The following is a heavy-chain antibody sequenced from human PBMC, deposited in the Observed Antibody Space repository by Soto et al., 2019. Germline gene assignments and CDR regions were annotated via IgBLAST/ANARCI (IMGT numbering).Heavy chain of an antibody. D-gene: IGHD3-10*01. CDR2: ISGSCGST. V-gene: IGHV3-23*01. CDR1: GGTFSSCA. J-gene: IGHJ4*02. Sequence: SCKASGGTFSSCAISWVRRAPGKGLEWVSAISGSCGSTYYADSVKGRFTISRDNSKNTLYLQMNSLRAEDTAVYYCAKDSLWAFRGVFDYWGQGTLVTVSS. CDR3: AKDSLWAFRGVFDY.